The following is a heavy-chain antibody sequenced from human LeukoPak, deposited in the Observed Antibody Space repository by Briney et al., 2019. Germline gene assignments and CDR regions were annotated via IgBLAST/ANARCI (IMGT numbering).Heavy chain of an antibody. CDR1: GFTFDNND. V-gene: IGHV3-13*01. D-gene: IGHD1-14*01. CDR2: IGSAGYT. J-gene: IGHJ4*02. CDR3: VRQPDSARYGFDY. Sequence: PGGSLRLSCEVSGFTFDNNDMHWVRQTTGKGLEWVSAIGSAGYTYYADPVRGRFTITRDNAKQSLYLQMNSLRVEGTAVYHCVRQPDSARYGFDYWGRGTQVTVSS.